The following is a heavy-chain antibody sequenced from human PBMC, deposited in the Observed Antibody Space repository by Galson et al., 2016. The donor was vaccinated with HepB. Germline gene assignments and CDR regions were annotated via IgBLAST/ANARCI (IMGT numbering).Heavy chain of an antibody. CDR1: GFTFSSHA. CDR3: AKATYSGYGAFDI. J-gene: IGHJ3*02. D-gene: IGHD3-22*01. CDR2: ISPSGDTI. Sequence: SLRLSCAASGFTFSSHAMAWVRQAPGKGLEWVTGISPSGDTISYADSVKGRFTISRDNAKNTLNLQMNSLRAEDTAVYYCAKATYSGYGAFDIWGQGIMVTVSS. V-gene: IGHV3-23*01.